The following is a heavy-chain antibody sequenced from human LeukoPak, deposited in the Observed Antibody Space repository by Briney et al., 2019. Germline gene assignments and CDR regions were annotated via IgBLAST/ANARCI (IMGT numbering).Heavy chain of an antibody. Sequence: GESLRLSCAASRFTFSSYSMNWVRQAPGKGLEWVSSIIMSSRYIYYPDSLKVRFTISRDNAKNSLYLQMNSMRAEDTAVYYCARDRWPIVGAIGYYYMDVWGKGTTVTISS. CDR3: ARDRWPIVGAIGYYYMDV. V-gene: IGHV3-21*01. J-gene: IGHJ6*03. CDR1: RFTFSSYS. CDR2: IIMSSRYI. D-gene: IGHD1-26*01.